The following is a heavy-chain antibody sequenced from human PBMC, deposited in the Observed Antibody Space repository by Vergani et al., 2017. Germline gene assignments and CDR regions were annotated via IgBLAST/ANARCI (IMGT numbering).Heavy chain of an antibody. CDR2: ISAYNANT. J-gene: IGHJ4*02. Sequence: QVQLVQSGAEVKKPGASVKVSCKASGYTFTDYFMHWVRQAPGQGLQWMGWISAYNANTNFAQKLQGRVFMTTDTSTRTAYMELRSLRSDDTAVYYCARGGGQTALDLWGQGTLVTVSS. V-gene: IGHV1-18*04. CDR3: ARGGGQTALDL. D-gene: IGHD5-18*01. CDR1: GYTFTDYF.